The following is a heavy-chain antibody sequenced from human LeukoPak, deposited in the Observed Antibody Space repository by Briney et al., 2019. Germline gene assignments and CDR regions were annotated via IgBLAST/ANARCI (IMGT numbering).Heavy chain of an antibody. CDR2: IYYSGST. CDR1: GGSISSSSYY. V-gene: IGHV4-39*07. Sequence: PSETLSLTCTVSGGSISSSSYYWGWIRQPPGKGLDWIGSIYYSGSTYYNPSLKSRVTISVDTSKNQFSLKLSSVTAADTAVYYCARGGMITFGGAREGLRYWGQGTLVTVSS. CDR3: ARGGMITFGGAREGLRY. D-gene: IGHD3-16*01. J-gene: IGHJ4*02.